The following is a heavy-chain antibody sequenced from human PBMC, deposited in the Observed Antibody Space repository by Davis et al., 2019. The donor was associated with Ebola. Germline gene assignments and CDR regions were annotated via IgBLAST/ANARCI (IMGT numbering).Heavy chain of an antibody. CDR3: AIRRRGYYFDY. CDR2: IYYSGST. D-gene: IGHD1-1*01. J-gene: IGHJ4*02. CDR1: GGSISSGGYY. V-gene: IGHV4-31*03. Sequence: LRLSCTVSGGSISSGGYYWSWIRQHPGKGLEWIGYIYYSGSTYYNPSLKSRVTISVDTSKNQFSLKLSSVTAADTAVYYCAIRRRGYYFDYWGQGTLVTVSS.